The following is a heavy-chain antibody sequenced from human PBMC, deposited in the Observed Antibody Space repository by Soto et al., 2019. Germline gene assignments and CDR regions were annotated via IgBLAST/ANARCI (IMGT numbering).Heavy chain of an antibody. D-gene: IGHD6-6*01. CDR2: MNANSGNT. Sequence: QVQLVQSGAEVKKPGASVKVSCKTSGYTFTNYNISWVRQATGQGLEWMGWMNANSGNTGYAQKFQGRVTMTRNTSITTAYMELSSLRSGDTAVYYCARAEPYSTSSPFDYWGQGTLVTVSS. CDR3: ARAEPYSTSSPFDY. V-gene: IGHV1-8*01. CDR1: GYTFTNYN. J-gene: IGHJ4*02.